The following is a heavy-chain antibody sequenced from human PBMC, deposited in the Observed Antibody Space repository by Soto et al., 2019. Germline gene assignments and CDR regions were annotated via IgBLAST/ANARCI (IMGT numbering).Heavy chain of an antibody. V-gene: IGHV4-30-4*02. CDR3: ARASRTAMVPPDY. CDR1: GGSISSGDYY. CDR2: IYYSGST. Sequence: PSETLSLTCTVSGGSISSGDYYWSWIRQPPGKGLEWIGYIYYSGSTYYNPSLKSRVTISVDTSKNQFSLKLSSVTAADTAVYYCARASRTAMVPPDYWGQGTLVTVSS. J-gene: IGHJ4*02. D-gene: IGHD5-18*01.